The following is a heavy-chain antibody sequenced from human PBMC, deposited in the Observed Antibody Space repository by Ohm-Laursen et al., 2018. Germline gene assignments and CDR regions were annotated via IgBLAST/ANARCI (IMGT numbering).Heavy chain of an antibody. CDR3: AKATGQRHFDY. J-gene: IGHJ4*02. D-gene: IGHD5-18*01. V-gene: IGHV3-23*01. Sequence: SLRLSCAASGFTFSSYVMSWVRQAPGKGLEWVSGIGASGGDTNYADSVKGRFTISRDNSKNTLYLQMNSLRAEDTAIYYCAKATGQRHFDYWGQGTLVTVSS. CDR2: IGASGGDT. CDR1: GFTFSSYV.